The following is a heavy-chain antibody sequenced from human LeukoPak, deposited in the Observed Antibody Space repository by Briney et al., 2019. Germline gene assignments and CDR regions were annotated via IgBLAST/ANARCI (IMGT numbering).Heavy chain of an antibody. CDR2: ISGSGDTT. V-gene: IGHV3-23*01. D-gene: IGHD5-18*01. Sequence: GGSLRLSCAASGFTFRNYAMTWVRQAPGKGLEWVSDISGSGDTTYYADSVKGRFTISRDSSTNTLYLQMNSLRAEDTVVYFCAKVGSYGFKYFDYWGRGTLVTVSS. J-gene: IGHJ4*02. CDR3: AKVGSYGFKYFDY. CDR1: GFTFRNYA.